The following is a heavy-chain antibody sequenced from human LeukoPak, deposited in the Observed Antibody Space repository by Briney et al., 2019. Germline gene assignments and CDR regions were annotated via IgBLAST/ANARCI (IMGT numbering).Heavy chain of an antibody. CDR3: AKDQYYGGNTEDY. D-gene: IGHD4-17*01. CDR1: GFTFSSYW. V-gene: IGHV3-74*01. CDR2: INSDGSST. J-gene: IGHJ4*02. Sequence: GGSLRLSCAASGFTFSSYWMHWVRQAPGKGLVWVSRINSDGSSTSYADSVKGRFTISRDNAKNSLYLQMNSLRAEDTAVYYCAKDQYYGGNTEDYWGQGTLVTVSS.